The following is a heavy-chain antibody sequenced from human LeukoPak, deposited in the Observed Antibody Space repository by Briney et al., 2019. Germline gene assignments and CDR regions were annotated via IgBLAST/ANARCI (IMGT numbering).Heavy chain of an antibody. J-gene: IGHJ6*03. CDR2: IYPSGST. D-gene: IGHD3-22*01. CDR1: GGSIRSGSYH. Sequence: SETLSLTCTVSGGSIRSGSYHWSWIRQPAGKGLEWIGRIYPSGSTNYNPSLKSRVTISLDTSKNQFSLKLSSVTAADTAVYYCTRDRHDSSGHYYDYYYMDVWGKGTTVTVSS. CDR3: TRDRHDSSGHYYDYYYMDV. V-gene: IGHV4-61*02.